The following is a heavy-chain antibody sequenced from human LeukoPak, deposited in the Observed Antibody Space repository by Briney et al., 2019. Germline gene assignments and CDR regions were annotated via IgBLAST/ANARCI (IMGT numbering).Heavy chain of an antibody. V-gene: IGHV1-18*01. CDR2: ISAYNGNT. J-gene: IGHJ6*03. CDR1: GYTFTSYG. CDR3: ARDTRTSLYYYYYMDV. Sequence: ASVKVSCKASGYTFTSYGISWVRQAPGQGLEWMGWISAYNGNTNYAQKLQGRVTMTTDTSTSTAYMELRCLRSDDTAVYYCARDTRTSLYYYYYMDVWGKGTTVTVSS.